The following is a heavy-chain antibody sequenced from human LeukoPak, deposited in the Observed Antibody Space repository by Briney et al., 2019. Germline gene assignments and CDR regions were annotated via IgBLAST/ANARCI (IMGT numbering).Heavy chain of an antibody. CDR3: ASHYYDSSGYYNGGFDY. CDR1: GYTFTGYY. V-gene: IGHV1-2*02. D-gene: IGHD3-22*01. CDR2: ISPNSGGT. J-gene: IGHJ4*02. Sequence: ASVKVSCKASGYTFTGYYMHWVRQAPGQGLEWMGWISPNSGGTNYAQKFQGRVTMTTDTSTSTAYMELRSLRSDDTAVYYCASHYYDSSGYYNGGFDYWGQGTLVTVSS.